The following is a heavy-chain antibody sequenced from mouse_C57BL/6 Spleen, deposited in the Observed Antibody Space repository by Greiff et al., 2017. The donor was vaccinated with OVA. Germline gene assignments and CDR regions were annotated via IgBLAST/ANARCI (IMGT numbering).Heavy chain of an antibody. CDR1: GYTFTSYW. J-gene: IGHJ2*01. V-gene: IGHV1-59*01. CDR2: IDPSDSYT. D-gene: IGHD2-1*01. Sequence: QVQLQQPGAELVRPGTSVKLSCKASGYTFTSYWMHWVKQRPGQGLEWIGVIDPSDSYTNYNQKFKGKATLTVDTSSSTAYMQLSSLTSEDSAVYYCARYGGNDYFDYWGQGTTLTVSS. CDR3: ARYGGNDYFDY.